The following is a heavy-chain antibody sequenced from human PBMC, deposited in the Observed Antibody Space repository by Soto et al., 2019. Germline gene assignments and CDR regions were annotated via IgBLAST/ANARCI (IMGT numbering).Heavy chain of an antibody. CDR3: TGEVASGY. CDR2: IYSGGSA. D-gene: IGHD2-8*02. Sequence: GGSLRLSCAASGFTVSSNYMSWVRQAPGKGLEWVSVIYSGGSAYYAESVKGRFTISRDNSKNTLYLQMNSLGAEDTAAYYCTGEVASGYWGQGTLVTVSS. CDR1: GFTVSSNY. J-gene: IGHJ4*02. V-gene: IGHV3-66*02.